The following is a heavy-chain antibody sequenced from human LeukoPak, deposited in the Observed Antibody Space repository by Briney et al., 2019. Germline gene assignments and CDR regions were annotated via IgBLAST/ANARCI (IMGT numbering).Heavy chain of an antibody. D-gene: IGHD2-15*01. J-gene: IGHJ4*02. V-gene: IGHV3-33*01. Sequence: GGSLRLSCAASEFTFSSYGMHWVRQAPGKGLEWVAVIWYDGSNKYYADSVKGRFTISRDNSNNTLYLQMNSLRVEDTAVYFCAREDGYCSGGNCYSYFDSWGQGTLVTVSS. CDR2: IWYDGSNK. CDR3: AREDGYCSGGNCYSYFDS. CDR1: EFTFSSYG.